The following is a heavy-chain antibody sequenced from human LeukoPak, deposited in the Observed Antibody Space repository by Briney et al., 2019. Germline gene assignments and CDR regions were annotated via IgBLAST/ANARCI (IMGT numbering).Heavy chain of an antibody. CDR1: RLTLCKAW. Sequence: GRSLRPSCAVSRLTLCKAWVSWARQAAGHGLEWVGRMKTKTHGETTDYAAPVKGRFTISRDDSKNTLDLQMDSLKTEDTAVYYCATDAAYCSGGSCYARFDCWGQGTLVTVSS. D-gene: IGHD2-15*01. J-gene: IGHJ4*02. CDR2: MKTKTHGETT. V-gene: IGHV3-15*01. CDR3: ATDAAYCSGGSCYARFDC.